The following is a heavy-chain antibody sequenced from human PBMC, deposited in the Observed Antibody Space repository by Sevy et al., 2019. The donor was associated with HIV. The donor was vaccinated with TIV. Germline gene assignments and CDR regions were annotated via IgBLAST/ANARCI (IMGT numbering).Heavy chain of an antibody. V-gene: IGHV3-48*03. D-gene: IGHD3-22*01. CDR2: ISSSGSII. CDR1: GFTFRSYE. CDR3: ARVDANYDKGFDP. Sequence: GGSLRLSCEASGFTFRSYEMNWVRQAPGKGLEWVSYISSSGSIIYYADSVKGRFTISRDNDKNSLYMQMNSLRAEDTAVYYCARVDANYDKGFDPWGQGTLVTVSS. J-gene: IGHJ5*02.